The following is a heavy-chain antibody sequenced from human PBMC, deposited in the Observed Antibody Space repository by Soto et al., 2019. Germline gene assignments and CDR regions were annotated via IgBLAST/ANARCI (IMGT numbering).Heavy chain of an antibody. CDR3: AKYYSSSWLNRFDP. D-gene: IGHD6-13*01. CDR2: ISAYNGNT. CDR1: GYTFTSYG. Sequence: QVQLVQSGAEVKKPGASVKVSCKASGYTFTSYGISWVRQAPGQGLEWMGWISAYNGNTNYAQKLQGRVTMTTDTSTSTADVELRSLRSDDTAVYYCAKYYSSSWLNRFDPWGQGTLVTVSS. V-gene: IGHV1-18*01. J-gene: IGHJ5*02.